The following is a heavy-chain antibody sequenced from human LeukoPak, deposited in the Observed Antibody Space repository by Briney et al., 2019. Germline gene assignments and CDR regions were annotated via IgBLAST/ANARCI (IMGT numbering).Heavy chain of an antibody. J-gene: IGHJ4*02. D-gene: IGHD3-10*01. CDR1: GGSISSGSYY. V-gene: IGHV4-39*02. CDR3: ASERNYYGSGASTSFDH. Sequence: SETLSLTCDVSGGSISSGSYYWTWIRQPPGKGLEWIGTFFPGESTSYNPSLKSRITISADTSKNHFSLKVNSVTAADTAVYYCASERNYYGSGASTSFDHWGQGTLVTVSS. CDR2: FFPGEST.